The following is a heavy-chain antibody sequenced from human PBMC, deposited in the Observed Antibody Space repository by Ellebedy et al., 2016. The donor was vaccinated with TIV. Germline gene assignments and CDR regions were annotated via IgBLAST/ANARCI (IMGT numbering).Heavy chain of an antibody. CDR3: ASDHTNWDGMDA. Sequence: MPSETLSLTCTVSGASVSTTSYYWVWFRQPPGKGLEWIGSFSYIGTTYYNPSLKSRFTISVDTSKNQFSLRLSSVTAADTAVYYCASDHTNWDGMDAWGQGTTVTVSS. V-gene: IGHV4-39*07. CDR2: FSYIGTT. CDR1: GASVSTTSYY. J-gene: IGHJ6*02. D-gene: IGHD2-8*01.